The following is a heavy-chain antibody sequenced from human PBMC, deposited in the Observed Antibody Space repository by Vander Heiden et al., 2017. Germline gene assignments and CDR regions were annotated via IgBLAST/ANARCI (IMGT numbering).Heavy chain of an antibody. J-gene: IGHJ1*01. V-gene: IGHV3-48*02. CDR3: ARSRPPDD. Sequence: EVQLVESGGGLVQPGGARRLSSSASGFPFSSYSMNWVRQAPGKGLEWVSYISSSGSTIYYADSVKGRFTISRDNAKNSLYLQMNSLRDEDTAVYYCARSRPPDDWGQGTLVTVSS. CDR1: GFPFSSYS. CDR2: ISSSGSTI.